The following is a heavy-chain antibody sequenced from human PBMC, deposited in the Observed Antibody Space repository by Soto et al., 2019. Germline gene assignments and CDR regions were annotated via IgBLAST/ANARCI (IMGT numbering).Heavy chain of an antibody. V-gene: IGHV3-23*01. CDR2: ISGSGGST. Sequence: PGGSLRLSCAASGFTFSINAMSWVRQGPGKGLEWVSAISGSGGSTYSVDSVKGRFTISRDNSKNTLYLQMNSLRAEDTAVYYCAKSLRGIIIDFDCWGQGTLVTVSS. CDR3: AKSLRGIIIDFDC. J-gene: IGHJ4*02. CDR1: GFTFSINA. D-gene: IGHD3-10*01.